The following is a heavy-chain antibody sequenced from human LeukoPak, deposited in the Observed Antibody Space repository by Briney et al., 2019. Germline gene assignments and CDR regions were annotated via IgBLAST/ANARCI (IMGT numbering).Heavy chain of an antibody. V-gene: IGHV3-23*01. CDR1: GFSISTYA. CDR2: VSDSGSTT. CDR3: VRAGDAFDI. J-gene: IGHJ3*02. Sequence: HPGGSLRLSCAAAGFSISTYAMNWVRQAPGKWLEWVSVVSDSGSTTSYAYSVKGRFTISRDNSQNTLYLHMNSLRAEDTAVYYCVRAGDAFDIWGQGTMVTVSS. D-gene: IGHD7-27*01.